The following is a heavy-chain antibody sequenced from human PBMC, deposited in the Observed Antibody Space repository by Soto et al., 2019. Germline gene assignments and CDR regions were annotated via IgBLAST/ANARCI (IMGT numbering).Heavy chain of an antibody. CDR3: AKDLFPSIVVVIADGGPFDY. D-gene: IGHD2-15*01. CDR2: MSGSGGST. Sequence: EVQLLESGGGLVQPGGSLRLSCAASGFTFSSYAMSWVRQAPGQGLGWVSAMSGSGGSTYHADSVKGRFTISRDNSKNKLYLQMKSLRTKKTVVYYCAKDLFPSIVVVIADGGPFDYWGQGTLVTVSS. CDR1: GFTFSSYA. J-gene: IGHJ4*02. V-gene: IGHV3-23*01.